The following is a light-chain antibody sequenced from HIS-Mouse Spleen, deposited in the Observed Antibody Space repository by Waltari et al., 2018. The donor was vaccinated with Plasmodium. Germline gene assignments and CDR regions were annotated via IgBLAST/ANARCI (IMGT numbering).Light chain of an antibody. CDR1: QSVSSN. V-gene: IGKV3-15*01. CDR2: GPS. Sequence: ELVMTQSPATLSVSPGERATLSCRASQSVSSNLAWYQQKPGQAPRLLIYGPSTRATGIPARFRGSGSGTEFTLTISSLQSEEFAVDYCQQYNNWSFTFGPGTKVDIK. CDR3: QQYNNWSFT. J-gene: IGKJ3*01.